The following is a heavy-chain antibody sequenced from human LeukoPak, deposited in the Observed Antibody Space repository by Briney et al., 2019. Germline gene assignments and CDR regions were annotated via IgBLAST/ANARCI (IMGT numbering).Heavy chain of an antibody. CDR3: ARGGGYSYGPYFDY. CDR2: IYTGGST. Sequence: SETLSLTCTVSGGSINSYYWTWIRQPAGKGLEWIGRIYTGGSTNYNPSLESRVTMSVDTSKNQFSLKLNSVTAADTAVYYCARGGGYSYGPYFDYWGQGTLVTVSS. V-gene: IGHV4-4*07. CDR1: GGSINSYY. J-gene: IGHJ4*02. D-gene: IGHD5-18*01.